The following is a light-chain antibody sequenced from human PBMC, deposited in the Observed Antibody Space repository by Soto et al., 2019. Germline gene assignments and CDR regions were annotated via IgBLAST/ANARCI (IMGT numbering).Light chain of an antibody. CDR3: SSYTSSSTLAVV. V-gene: IGLV2-14*01. CDR2: EVS. Sequence: QSALTQPASVSGSPGQSITISCTGTSSDVGGYNYVSWYQHHPGRAPKLMIYEVSNRPSGVSTRFSSSKSGNTASLTISGLQSEDEAEYYCSSYTSSSTLAVVFGGGTKLTVL. J-gene: IGLJ2*01. CDR1: SSDVGGYNY.